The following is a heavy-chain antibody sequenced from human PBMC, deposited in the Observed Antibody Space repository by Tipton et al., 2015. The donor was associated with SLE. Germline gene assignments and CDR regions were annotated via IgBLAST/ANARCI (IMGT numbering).Heavy chain of an antibody. J-gene: IGHJ5*02. Sequence: QLVQSGAEVKKPGESLKISCKGSGYSFTSYWIGWISQQPGKGLEWIGYIYYSGSTYYNPSLKSRVTISVDTSKNQFSLKLSSVTAADTAVYYCARDVTGSVRWFDPGGQGTLVTVSS. CDR2: IYYSGST. CDR3: ARDVTGSVRWFDP. CDR1: GYSFTSYW. D-gene: IGHD1-26*01. V-gene: IGHV4-59*01.